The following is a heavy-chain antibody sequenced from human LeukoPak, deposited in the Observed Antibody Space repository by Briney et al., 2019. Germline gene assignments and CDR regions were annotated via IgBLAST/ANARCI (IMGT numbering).Heavy chain of an antibody. CDR2: MNPNSGNT. D-gene: IGHD3-3*01. V-gene: IGHV1-8*01. Sequence: ASVKVSCKASGYTFTSYDINWVRQATGQGLEWMGWMNPNSGNTGYAQKFQGRVTITADKSTSTAYMELSSLRSEDTAVYYCARSVRPSDFDIWGQGTMVTVSS. J-gene: IGHJ3*02. CDR1: GYTFTSYD. CDR3: ARSVRPSDFDI.